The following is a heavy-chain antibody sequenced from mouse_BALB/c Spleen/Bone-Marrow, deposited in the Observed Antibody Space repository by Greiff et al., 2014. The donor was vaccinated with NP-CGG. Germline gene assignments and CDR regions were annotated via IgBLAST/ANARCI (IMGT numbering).Heavy chain of an antibody. CDR1: GFTFSDFY. D-gene: IGHD1-1*02. CDR2: ISDGGTYT. V-gene: IGHV5-4*02. Sequence: DVMLVESGGDLVKPGGSLKLSCAASGFTFSDFYMFWFRQTPEKRLEWVATISDGGTYTYYPDSVKGRFTISRDNAKNNLYLQMSSPKSEDTAMYYCARSGERYGAMDYWCQGTSVTVSS. J-gene: IGHJ4*01. CDR3: ARSGERYGAMDY.